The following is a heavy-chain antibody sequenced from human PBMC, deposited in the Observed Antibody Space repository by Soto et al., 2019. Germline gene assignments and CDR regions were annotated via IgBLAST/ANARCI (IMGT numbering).Heavy chain of an antibody. CDR2: INAGNGNT. CDR3: ARFSSGMITFGGVIVADDAFDI. CDR1: GYTFTSYA. D-gene: IGHD3-16*01. V-gene: IGHV1-3*01. Sequence: ASVKVSCKASGYTFTSYAMHWVRQAPGQRLEWMGWINAGNGNTRYSQKFQGRVTITRDTSASTAYMELSSLRSEDTAVYYCARFSSGMITFGGVIVADDAFDIWGQGTMVTVSS. J-gene: IGHJ3*02.